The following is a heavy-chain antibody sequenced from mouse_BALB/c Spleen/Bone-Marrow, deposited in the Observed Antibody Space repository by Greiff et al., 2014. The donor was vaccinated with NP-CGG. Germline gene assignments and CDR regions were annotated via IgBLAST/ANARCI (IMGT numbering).Heavy chain of an antibody. Sequence: QVQLQQPGSALVRPGASVKLSCKTSGYTFTSSWMHWAKQRPGQGLEWIGEIHPNSANTNYNEKFKGKATLTVDTSSSTAYVDLSSLTSEDSAVYYCARHHRYAYYFDYWGQGTTLTVSS. CDR2: IHPNSANT. J-gene: IGHJ2*01. D-gene: IGHD2-14*01. CDR1: GYTFTSSW. V-gene: IGHV1S130*01. CDR3: ARHHRYAYYFDY.